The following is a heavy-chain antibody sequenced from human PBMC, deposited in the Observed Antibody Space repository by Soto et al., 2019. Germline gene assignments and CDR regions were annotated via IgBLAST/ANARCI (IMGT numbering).Heavy chain of an antibody. J-gene: IGHJ6*03. Sequence: EVQLVESGGGLVKPGGSLRLSCAASGVTFSSYTMNWVRQAPGKGLEWISSISSGSQYIYYADSVKGRFTVSRDNARDPLYLRMNNLRAEDTAVYFCATGGRPASVQYPIHFSYNMDVWGKGTTVTVSS. D-gene: IGHD2-2*01. CDR1: GVTFSSYT. V-gene: IGHV3-21*01. CDR3: ATGGRPASVQYPIHFSYNMDV. CDR2: ISSGSQYI.